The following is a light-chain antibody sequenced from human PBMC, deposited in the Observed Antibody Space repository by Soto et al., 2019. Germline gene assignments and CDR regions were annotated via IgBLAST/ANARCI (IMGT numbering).Light chain of an antibody. CDR2: WAS. CDR3: QQYYNTPPHT. V-gene: IGKV4-1*01. CDR1: QNVLYKSNNENY. Sequence: DIVMTQSPDSLAVSLGERATINCKSSQNVLYKSNNENYLAWYQQKPGQPPKLLIYWASTRKSGVPDRFSGSGSGADFTLTIRSLQAEDVAVYCRQQYYNTPPHTFGQGTKLEI. J-gene: IGKJ2*01.